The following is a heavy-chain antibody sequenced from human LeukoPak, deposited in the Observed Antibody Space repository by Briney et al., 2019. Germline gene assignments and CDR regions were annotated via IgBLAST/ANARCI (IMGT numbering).Heavy chain of an antibody. CDR1: GFTFSSYA. J-gene: IGHJ6*04. V-gene: IGHV3-23*01. D-gene: IGHD3-10*01. CDR2: ISGSGGST. Sequence: GGSLRLSCAASGFTFSSYAMGWVRQAPGKGLEWVSAISGSGGSTYYADSVKGRFTISRDNSKNTLYLQMNSLRAEDTAVYYCAKLARRYYYGSGRDGMDVWGKGTTVTVSS. CDR3: AKLARRYYYGSGRDGMDV.